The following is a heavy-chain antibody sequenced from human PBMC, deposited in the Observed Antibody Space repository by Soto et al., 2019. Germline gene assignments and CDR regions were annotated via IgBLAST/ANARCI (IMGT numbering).Heavy chain of an antibody. CDR2: IYKSGRT. J-gene: IGHJ5*02. D-gene: IGHD1-26*01. V-gene: IGHV4-30-4*01. Sequence: QVQLQESGPGLVKPSQTLSLTCTVSGGSIRSGDYYWSWVRQPPGKGLEWIGHIYKSGRTYHNPSLKSQITLSVETSKNQFSLKLSSVTAADTAVYYCARVNSGSQGYNWFDPWGQGTLVTVSS. CDR1: GGSIRSGDYY. CDR3: ARVNSGSQGYNWFDP.